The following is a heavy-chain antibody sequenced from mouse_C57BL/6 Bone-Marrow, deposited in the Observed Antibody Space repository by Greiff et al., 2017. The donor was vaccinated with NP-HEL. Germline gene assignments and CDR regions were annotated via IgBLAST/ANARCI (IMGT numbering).Heavy chain of an antibody. D-gene: IGHD2-1*01. CDR2: FHPYNDDT. J-gene: IGHJ1*03. CDR3: ARNHYGNYGYVDV. Sequence: VQLQQSGAELVKPGASVKMSCKASGYTFTTYPIEWMKQNHGKSLEWIGNFHPYNDDTKYNEKFKGKATLTVEKSSSTVYLELSRVTSDDSAVYYCARNHYGNYGYVDVWGTGTTVTVSS. CDR1: GYTFTTYP. V-gene: IGHV1-47*01.